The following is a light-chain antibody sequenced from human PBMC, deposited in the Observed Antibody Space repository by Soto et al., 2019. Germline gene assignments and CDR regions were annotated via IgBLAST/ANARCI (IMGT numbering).Light chain of an antibody. Sequence: QPVLTQPPSASGTPGQRVAISCSGSSPNIGSNFAYWYQHFPGTAPKLLILRNNQRPSGVPDRFSASKSGTSASLSISGLRPEDEADYYCEAWDDSLKSVLFGGGNKVTVL. CDR2: RNN. J-gene: IGLJ3*02. CDR3: EAWDDSLKSVL. CDR1: SPNIGSNF. V-gene: IGLV1-47*01.